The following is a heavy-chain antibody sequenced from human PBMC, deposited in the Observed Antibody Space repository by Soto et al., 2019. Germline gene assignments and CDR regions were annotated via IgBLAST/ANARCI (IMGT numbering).Heavy chain of an antibody. Sequence: QVQLQQWGAGLLKPSETLSLTCGVYGGSFSGYYWTWIRQPPGKGLEWIGEITHSGSTNYNPSLKSRVSISLDTAQNQFSLKLTSVTAANTAVYYCARDWMKWGQGTLVTVSS. J-gene: IGHJ4*02. D-gene: IGHD2-2*03. CDR2: ITHSGST. CDR1: GGSFSGYY. CDR3: ARDWMK. V-gene: IGHV4-34*02.